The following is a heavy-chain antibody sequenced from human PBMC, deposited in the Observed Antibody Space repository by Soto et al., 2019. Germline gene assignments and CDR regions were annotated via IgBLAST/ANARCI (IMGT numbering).Heavy chain of an antibody. D-gene: IGHD3-16*01. CDR1: GYTFTSYY. CDR3: ARDYHSHMITFGGRRYGMDV. CDR2: INPSGGST. Sequence: ASVKVSCKASGYTFTSYYMHWVRQAPGQGLEWMGIINPSGGSTSYAQKSQGRVTMTRDTSTSTVYMELSSLRSEDTAVYYCARDYHSHMITFGGRRYGMDVWGQGTTVTVSS. V-gene: IGHV1-46*01. J-gene: IGHJ6*02.